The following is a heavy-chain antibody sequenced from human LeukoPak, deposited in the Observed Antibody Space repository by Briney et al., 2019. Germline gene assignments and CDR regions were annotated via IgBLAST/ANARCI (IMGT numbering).Heavy chain of an antibody. D-gene: IGHD3-22*01. CDR2: IYYSGST. CDR1: GGSISSGGYY. J-gene: IGHJ4*02. V-gene: IGHV4-31*03. Sequence: SETLSLTCTVSGGSISSGGYYWSWIRQHPGKGLEWIGYIYYSGSTYYNPSLKSRVTISVDTSKNQFPLKLSSVTAADTAVYYCARDRGYYDSSGYYRYFDYWGQGTLVTVSS. CDR3: ARDRGYYDSSGYYRYFDY.